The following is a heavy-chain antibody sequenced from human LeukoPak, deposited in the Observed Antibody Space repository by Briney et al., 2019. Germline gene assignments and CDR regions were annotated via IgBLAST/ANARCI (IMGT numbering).Heavy chain of an antibody. CDR3: ARAMYSSGVVSAFDI. Sequence: ASVKVSCTASGYTFTSYGISWVRQAPGQGLEWMGWISAYNGNTNYARKLQGRVTMTTDTSTSTAYMELRSLRSDDTAVYYCARAMYSSGVVSAFDIWGQGTMVTVSS. CDR2: ISAYNGNT. CDR1: GYTFTSYG. D-gene: IGHD6-19*01. J-gene: IGHJ3*02. V-gene: IGHV1-18*01.